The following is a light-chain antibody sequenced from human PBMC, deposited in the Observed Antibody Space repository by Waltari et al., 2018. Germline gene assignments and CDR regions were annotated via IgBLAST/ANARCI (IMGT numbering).Light chain of an antibody. CDR1: QSVSRT. CDR2: GAS. J-gene: IGKJ1*01. V-gene: IGKV3-15*01. CDR3: QQYNNWPPWT. Sequence: EILMTQSPATLSVSPGERATLSCRASQSVSRTLAWYQQKPGQTPRLLIYGASTRATGIPARFSGSGSGTDFTLTISSVQSEDFALYYCQQYNNWPPWTFGQGTKVEIK.